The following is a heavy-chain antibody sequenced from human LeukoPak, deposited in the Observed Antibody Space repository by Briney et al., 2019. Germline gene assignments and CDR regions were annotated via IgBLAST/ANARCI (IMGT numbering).Heavy chain of an antibody. D-gene: IGHD2-15*01. V-gene: IGHV3-30*02. CDR3: AKVLQYCSTGRCSYFDS. J-gene: IGHJ4*02. CDR1: GFIFSNFA. CDR2: IRYDGSDK. Sequence: GGSLRLSCAASGFIFSNFAMHWVRQAPGKGLEWVTFIRYDGSDKYYVDSVKGRFTISRDNSKNTLYLQMNRLRAEDTAVYYCAKVLQYCSTGRCSYFDSWGQGTLVTVSS.